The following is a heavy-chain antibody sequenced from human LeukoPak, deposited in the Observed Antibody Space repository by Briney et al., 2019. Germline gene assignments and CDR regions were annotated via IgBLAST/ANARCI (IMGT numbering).Heavy chain of an antibody. J-gene: IGHJ4*02. V-gene: IGHV1-8*02. Sequence: ASVKVSCKASGYTFTSYDINWVRQATGQGLEWMGWMNPNSGNTGYAQKFQGRVTMTRDTSISTAYMELSRLRSDDTAVYYCARDPPNYIVATIGGGFVDYWGQGTLVTVSS. CDR3: ARDPPNYIVATIGGGFVDY. CDR2: MNPNSGNT. D-gene: IGHD5-12*01. CDR1: GYTFTSYD.